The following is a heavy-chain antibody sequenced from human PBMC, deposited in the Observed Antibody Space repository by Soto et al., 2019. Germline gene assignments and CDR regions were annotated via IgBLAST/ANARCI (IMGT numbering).Heavy chain of an antibody. D-gene: IGHD3-22*01. J-gene: IGHJ4*02. Sequence: QVQLQESGPGLVKPSGTLSLTCAVSGGSISSSNWWSWVRQPPGKGLEWIGEIYHSGSTNYNPSPKSRVTISVDKSKNQFSLKLSSVTAADTAVYYCARVPTQLINYYDSSGYSTYFDYWGQGTLVTVSS. CDR3: ARVPTQLINYYDSSGYSTYFDY. V-gene: IGHV4-4*02. CDR1: GGSISSSNW. CDR2: IYHSGST.